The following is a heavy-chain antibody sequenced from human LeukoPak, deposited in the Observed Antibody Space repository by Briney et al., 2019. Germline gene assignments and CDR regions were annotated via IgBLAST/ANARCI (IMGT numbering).Heavy chain of an antibody. CDR3: ARAESSTSCPMN. Sequence: GGSLRLSCAASGFTFSSYSMNWVRQAPGKGLEWVSSISSSSSYIYYADSVKGRFTISRDNAKNSLYLQMNSLRAEDTAVYYCARAESSTSCPMNWGQGTLVTVSS. CDR1: GFTFSSYS. J-gene: IGHJ1*01. D-gene: IGHD2-2*01. V-gene: IGHV3-21*01. CDR2: ISSSSSYI.